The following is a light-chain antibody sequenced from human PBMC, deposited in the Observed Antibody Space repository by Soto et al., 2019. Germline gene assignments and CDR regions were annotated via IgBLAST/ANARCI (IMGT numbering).Light chain of an antibody. V-gene: IGKV1-39*01. CDR1: QTIGTY. Sequence: IQMTQSPYSLSASVGDRITSTCRASQTIGTYLNWYQQVPGKAPKLLIYASSSLQTGVPSRFSGSGSGTHFTLIINSLQPEDFGTYYCQQSFNLPRTFGPGTRVETK. CDR3: QQSFNLPRT. J-gene: IGKJ1*01. CDR2: ASS.